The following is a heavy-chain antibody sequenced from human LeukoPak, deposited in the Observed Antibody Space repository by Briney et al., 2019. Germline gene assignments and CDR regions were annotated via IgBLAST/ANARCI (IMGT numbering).Heavy chain of an antibody. D-gene: IGHD1-1*01. CDR3: ARDRGTWNDDGFDY. Sequence: SETLSLTCTVSGGSISSYYWGWIRQPPGKGLEWIGRIYISGSTNYNPSLKSRVTMSVDTSKNQFSLKLSSVTAADTAVYYCARDRGTWNDDGFDYWGQGTLVTVSS. CDR2: IYISGST. V-gene: IGHV4-4*07. CDR1: GGSISSYY. J-gene: IGHJ4*02.